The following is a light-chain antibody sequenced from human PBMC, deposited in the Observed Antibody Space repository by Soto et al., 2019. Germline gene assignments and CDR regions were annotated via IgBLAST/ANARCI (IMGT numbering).Light chain of an antibody. Sequence: DIQMTQSPSSLSASVGDSVTITCRASQSIGTYLNGYQQKSGRAPKLLICAASSLQSGVPSRFSGSGSGVDFTLSVSNLQPGDFATYYCQQTFSVPPTFGGGTKVELK. J-gene: IGKJ4*01. V-gene: IGKV1-39*01. CDR3: QQTFSVPPT. CDR2: AAS. CDR1: QSIGTY.